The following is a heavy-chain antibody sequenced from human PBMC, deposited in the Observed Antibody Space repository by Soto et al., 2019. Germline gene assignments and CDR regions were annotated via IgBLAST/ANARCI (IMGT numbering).Heavy chain of an antibody. V-gene: IGHV4-4*02. D-gene: IGHD5-18*01. CDR3: ARLPYTDSSYFDS. Sequence: QVQLQESGPGLVKPSGTLSLTCAVSSASITSSNWWSWVRQPPGKGLEWIGEIYHSGTTDYNLSLRSRVTISVDKSTNHFSLTLNSVTAADTAVYYCARLPYTDSSYFDSWGQGTLVTVSS. CDR2: IYHSGTT. J-gene: IGHJ4*02. CDR1: SASITSSNW.